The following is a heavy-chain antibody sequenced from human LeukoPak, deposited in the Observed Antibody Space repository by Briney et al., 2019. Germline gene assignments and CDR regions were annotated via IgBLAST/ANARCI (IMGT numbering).Heavy chain of an antibody. CDR2: IKQDGSEK. V-gene: IGHV3-7*01. CDR3: ARESDTSSGVFDY. D-gene: IGHD3-10*01. Sequence: GGSLRLSCAASGFTFSSYWMSWVRQAPGKGLEWVANIKQDGSEKYYVDSVKGRFTISRDNAKNSLYLQMNSLRAEDTAVYYCARESDTSSGVFDYWGQGALVTVSS. J-gene: IGHJ4*02. CDR1: GFTFSSYW.